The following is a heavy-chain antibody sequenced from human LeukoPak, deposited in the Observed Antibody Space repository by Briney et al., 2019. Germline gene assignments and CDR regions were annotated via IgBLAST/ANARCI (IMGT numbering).Heavy chain of an antibody. CDR1: GFIFSSYA. CDR2: ISGSGVST. D-gene: IGHD6-19*01. V-gene: IGHV3-23*01. Sequence: GGSLRLSCVASGFIFSSYAMSWVRQAPGKGLEWVSAISGSGVSTYYADSVKGRFTISRDNSKNTLYLQINSLRAEDTAVYYCAKDSRIAVAGTPVSWGMDVWGQGTTVTVSS. J-gene: IGHJ6*02. CDR3: AKDSRIAVAGTPVSWGMDV.